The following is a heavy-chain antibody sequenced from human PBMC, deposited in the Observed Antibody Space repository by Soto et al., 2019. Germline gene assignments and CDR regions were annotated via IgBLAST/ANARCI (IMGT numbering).Heavy chain of an antibody. Sequence: PGGSLRLSCAASGFTFSSYAMSWVRQAPGKGLEWVSAISGSGGSTYYADSVKGRFTISRDNSKNTLYLQMNSLRAEDTAVYYCAKEGDYYDSSGYRYYFDYWGQGNLVTVSS. CDR2: ISGSGGST. D-gene: IGHD3-22*01. V-gene: IGHV3-23*01. CDR3: AKEGDYYDSSGYRYYFDY. J-gene: IGHJ4*02. CDR1: GFTFSSYA.